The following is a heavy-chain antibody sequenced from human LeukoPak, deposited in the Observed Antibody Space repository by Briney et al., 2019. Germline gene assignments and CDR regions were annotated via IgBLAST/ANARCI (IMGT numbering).Heavy chain of an antibody. J-gene: IGHJ4*02. CDR2: IYHSGST. Sequence: PSETLSLTCAVSGGSISSSNWWSWVRQPPEKGLGWIGEIYHSGSTNYNPSLKSRVTISVDKSKNQFSLKLGSVTAADTAVYYCAITMVRGHSRPFDYWGQGTLVTVSS. D-gene: IGHD3-10*01. CDR1: GGSISSSNW. CDR3: AITMVRGHSRPFDY. V-gene: IGHV4-4*02.